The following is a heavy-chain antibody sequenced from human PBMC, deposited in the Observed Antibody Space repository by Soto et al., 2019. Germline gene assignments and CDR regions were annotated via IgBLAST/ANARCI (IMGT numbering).Heavy chain of an antibody. CDR3: ARDIRGYSRAFDY. J-gene: IGHJ4*02. CDR2: IYYTGNT. Sequence: PSETLSLTCTVSGGSVSSASYYWTWIRQPPGKGLEWIGYIYYTGNTNYNPSLKSRVTISVDTSKNQFSLKLTSVTAADTAVHYCARDIRGYSRAFDYWGQGTLVTVSS. V-gene: IGHV4-61*01. CDR1: GGSVSSASYY. D-gene: IGHD5-18*01.